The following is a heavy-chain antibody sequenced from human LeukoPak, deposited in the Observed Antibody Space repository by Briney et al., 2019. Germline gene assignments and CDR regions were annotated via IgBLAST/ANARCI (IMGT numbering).Heavy chain of an antibody. CDR1: GFTFSSYS. V-gene: IGHV3-23*01. CDR2: ISGSGGST. J-gene: IGHJ6*03. CDR3: AKNSNYYYYMDV. D-gene: IGHD4-23*01. Sequence: GGSLRLSCAASGFTFSSYSVNWVRQAPGKGLEWVSAISGSGGSTYYADSVKGRFTISRDNSKNTLYLQMNSLRAEDTAVYYCAKNSNYYYYMDVWGKGTTVTVSS.